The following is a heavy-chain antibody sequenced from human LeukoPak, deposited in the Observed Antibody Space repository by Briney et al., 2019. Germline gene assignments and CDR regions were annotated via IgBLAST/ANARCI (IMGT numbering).Heavy chain of an antibody. V-gene: IGHV1-18*01. Sequence: ASVKVSCKASGYTFTSYGISWVRQAPGQGLEWMGWISAYNGNTNYAQKLQGRVTMTTDTSTSTAYMELRSLRSDDTAVYYCARKNCGGDCSLYYYYGMDVWGQGTTVTVSS. CDR3: ARKNCGGDCSLYYYYGMDV. CDR2: ISAYNGNT. J-gene: IGHJ6*02. CDR1: GYTFTSYG. D-gene: IGHD2-21*02.